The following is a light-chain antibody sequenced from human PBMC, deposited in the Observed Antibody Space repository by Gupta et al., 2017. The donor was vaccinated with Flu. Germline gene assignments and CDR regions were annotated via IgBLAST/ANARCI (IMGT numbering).Light chain of an antibody. J-gene: IGKJ1*01. CDR1: ESLPSSY. Sequence: VLTQSPGTLSLSPGERATLSCRASESLPSSYVAWYQQKPGQSPKLLIFGASSRATDIPDRFSGGGSGTDFTLTISRLEPEDFAVYYCQQYALSPKTFGQGTKV. CDR3: QQYALSPKT. CDR2: GAS. V-gene: IGKV3-20*01.